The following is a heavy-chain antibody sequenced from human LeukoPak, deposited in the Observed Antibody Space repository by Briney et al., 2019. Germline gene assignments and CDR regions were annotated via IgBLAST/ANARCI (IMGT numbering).Heavy chain of an antibody. D-gene: IGHD5-24*01. CDR1: GFTFSSYA. Sequence: PGGSLRLSCAASGFTFSSYAMHWVRQAPGKGLEWVALISYDGSNKYFADSVKGRFTISRDNAKNSLYLQMNSLRAEDTAVYYCARAAGEMATIRYWGQGTLVTVSS. CDR2: ISYDGSNK. CDR3: ARAAGEMATIRY. J-gene: IGHJ4*02. V-gene: IGHV3-30*04.